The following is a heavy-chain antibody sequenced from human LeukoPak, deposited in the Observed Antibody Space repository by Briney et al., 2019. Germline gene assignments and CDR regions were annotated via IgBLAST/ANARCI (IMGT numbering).Heavy chain of an antibody. D-gene: IGHD2-2*01. CDR3: ARDGTSCYSSSCYNYYYMNV. CDR2: ISSSSSTI. Sequence: PGGSLRLSCAASGFTFSSYSMNWVRRAPGKGLEWVSYISSSSSTIYYADSVKGRFTISRDNAKNSLYLQMNSLRDEDTAVYYCARDGTSCYSSSCYNYYYMNVWGKGPRSPPP. J-gene: IGHJ6*03. V-gene: IGHV3-48*02. CDR1: GFTFSSYS.